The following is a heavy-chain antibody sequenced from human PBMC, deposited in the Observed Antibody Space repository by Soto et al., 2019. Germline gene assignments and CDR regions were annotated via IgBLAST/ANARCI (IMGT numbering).Heavy chain of an antibody. CDR3: AYLPCSGGSCYWFSYSGMDV. V-gene: IGHV2-5*02. CDR2: IYWDDDK. J-gene: IGHJ6*02. Sequence: QITLKESGPTLVKPTQTLTLTCTFPGFSLSTSGVGVAWIRQPPGKALEWLALIYWDDDKRYRPSLETRLTITTDTSKNQVVLTMTNVDSVDTATYYCAYLPCSGGSCYWFSYSGMDVWGQGTTVIVSS. D-gene: IGHD2-15*01. CDR1: GFSLSTSGVG.